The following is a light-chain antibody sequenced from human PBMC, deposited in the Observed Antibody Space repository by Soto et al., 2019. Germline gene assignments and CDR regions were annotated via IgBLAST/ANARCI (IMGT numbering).Light chain of an antibody. J-gene: IGKJ1*01. Sequence: EFVLTQSPCTLSLSPGERATLSCRASQSVDSSYLAWYQQKPGQAPRLLIYGASSRATVIPDRFSGSGSGTDFTLTISRLEPEDFAVYYCQQYGSSPSWTFGQGTKVDIK. CDR2: GAS. CDR1: QSVDSSY. V-gene: IGKV3-20*01. CDR3: QQYGSSPSWT.